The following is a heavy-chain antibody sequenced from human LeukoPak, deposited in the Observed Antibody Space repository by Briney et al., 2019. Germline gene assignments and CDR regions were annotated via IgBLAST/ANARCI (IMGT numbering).Heavy chain of an antibody. CDR3: ARDPGNFHHY. V-gene: IGHV4-61*09. Sequence: SQTLSLTCTVSGGSMSSGNYYWSWIRQPAGKGLEWIGHMSTSGTTKYNPSLKSRVMISMDTSKEQLSLKLRSVTAADTAVYYCARDPGNFHHYWGPGTLVTVSS. J-gene: IGHJ4*02. CDR1: GGSMSSGNYY. CDR2: MSTSGTT. D-gene: IGHD1-26*01.